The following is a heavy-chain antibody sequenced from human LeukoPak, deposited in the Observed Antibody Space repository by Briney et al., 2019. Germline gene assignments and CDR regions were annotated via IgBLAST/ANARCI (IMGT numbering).Heavy chain of an antibody. J-gene: IGHJ4*02. CDR3: AYRGSGSGTFDY. Sequence: SVKVSCKASGGTFSSYAISWVRQAPGQGLEWMGRIIPILGIANYAQKFQGRVTITADKSTSTAYMELSSLRSEDTAVYYCAYRGSGSGTFDYWGQGTLVTVSS. V-gene: IGHV1-69*04. CDR1: GGTFSSYA. CDR2: IIPILGIA. D-gene: IGHD3-10*01.